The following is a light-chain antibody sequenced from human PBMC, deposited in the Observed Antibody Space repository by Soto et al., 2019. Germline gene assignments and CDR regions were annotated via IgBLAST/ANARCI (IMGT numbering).Light chain of an antibody. J-gene: IGLJ3*02. CDR1: SSDVGAYNY. V-gene: IGLV2-14*01. CDR3: SSYTSRSTWV. Sequence: QSALTQPASVSGSPGQSITISCTGTSSDVGAYNYVSWYQQHPGKAPKLMIYEVSNRPSGVSNRFSGSKSGNTASLTISGLQAEDEGDYYCSSYTSRSTWVFGGGTKLTVL. CDR2: EVS.